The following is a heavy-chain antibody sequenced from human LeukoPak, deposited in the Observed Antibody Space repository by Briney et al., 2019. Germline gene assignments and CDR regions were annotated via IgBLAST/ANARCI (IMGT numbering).Heavy chain of an antibody. D-gene: IGHD3-22*01. CDR3: ARGRYYYDSSGYYPNWYFDL. V-gene: IGHV4-4*07. CDR1: GGSISGYF. J-gene: IGHJ2*01. CDR2: IYTSGST. Sequence: PSETLSLTCTVSGGSISGYFWSWIRQPAGKGLEWIGRIYTSGSTNYNPSLKSRVTMSVDTSKNQFSLKLSSVTAADSAVYYCARGRYYYDSSGYYPNWYFDLWGRGTLVTVSS.